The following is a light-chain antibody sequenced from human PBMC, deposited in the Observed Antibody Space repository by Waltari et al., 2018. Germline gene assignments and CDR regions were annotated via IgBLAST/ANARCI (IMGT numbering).Light chain of an antibody. J-gene: IGKJ4*01. CDR2: SAS. CDR3: QQYYSYPLT. Sequence: AIRITQSPSSLSASIGARVTITCRASQDISTFLVWYQQKSGKAPKVLINSASTLQSGVPSRFSGRTSGTDFTLTIQSLQSDDFATYYCQQYYSYPLTFGGGTKVEIK. CDR1: QDISTF. V-gene: IGKV1-8*01.